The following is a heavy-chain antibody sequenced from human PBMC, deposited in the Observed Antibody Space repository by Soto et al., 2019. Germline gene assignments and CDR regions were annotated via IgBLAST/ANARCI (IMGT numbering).Heavy chain of an antibody. CDR2: ISYDGSNG. V-gene: IGHV3-30-3*01. CDR1: GFTFNDYV. D-gene: IGHD3-3*01. Sequence: QVQLVESGGGVVQPGRSLRLSCAASGFTFNDYVMHWVRQAPGKGLEWVAVISYDGSNGYYADSVKGRFTISRDNSKNTVYLQMNSLRTDDTAVSYCARDRLRFLGWATYWGQGTLVTVSS. CDR3: ARDRLRFLGWATY. J-gene: IGHJ4*02.